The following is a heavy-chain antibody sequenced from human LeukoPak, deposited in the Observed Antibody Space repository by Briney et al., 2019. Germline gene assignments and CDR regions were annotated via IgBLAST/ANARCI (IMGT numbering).Heavy chain of an antibody. D-gene: IGHD2-2*01. CDR1: GGSFSGYY. J-gene: IGHJ4*02. CDR2: INHGGST. Sequence: SETLSLTCAVYGGSFSGYYWSWIRQPPGKGLEWIGEINHGGSTNYNPSLKSRVTISVDTSKNQFSLKLSSVTAADTAVYYCASSLTVPFDYWGQGTLVTVSS. CDR3: ASSLTVPFDY. V-gene: IGHV4-34*01.